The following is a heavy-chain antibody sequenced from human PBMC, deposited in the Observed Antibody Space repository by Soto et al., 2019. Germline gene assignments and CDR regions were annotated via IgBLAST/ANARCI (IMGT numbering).Heavy chain of an antibody. CDR1: GGSISSGGYY. CDR3: PRAPKGYCSGGSCWASGFWFDP. Sequence: QVQLQESGPGLVKPSQTLSLTCTVSGGSISSGGYYWSWIRQHPGKGLEWIGYIYYSGSTYYNPSLKSRVTISVDTSKNQFSLKLSSVTAADTAVYYCPRAPKGYCSGGSCWASGFWFDPWGQGTLVTVSS. J-gene: IGHJ5*02. CDR2: IYYSGST. V-gene: IGHV4-31*03. D-gene: IGHD2-15*01.